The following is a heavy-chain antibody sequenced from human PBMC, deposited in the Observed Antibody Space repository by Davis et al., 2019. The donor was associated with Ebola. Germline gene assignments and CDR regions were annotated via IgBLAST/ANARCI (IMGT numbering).Heavy chain of an antibody. V-gene: IGHV4-61*08. CDR1: GGSVSRVDYF. CDR3: ARRYSYGPWYFDL. J-gene: IGHJ2*01. D-gene: IGHD5-18*01. Sequence: SETLSLTCTVTGGSVSRVDYFWSWIRQSQGKGLEWIGYNYYSGGSENTNFNPSLKSRVTISVDTSKNQFSLKLSSVTAADTAVYYCARRYSYGPWYFDLWGRGTLVTVSS. CDR2: NYYSGGSENT.